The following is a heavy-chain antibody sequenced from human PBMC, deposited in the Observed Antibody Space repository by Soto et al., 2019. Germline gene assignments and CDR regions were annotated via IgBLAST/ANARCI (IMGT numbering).Heavy chain of an antibody. CDR3: ASGAARGFDY. V-gene: IGHV4-59*01. Sequence: QVHLQESGPGLVKPSETLSLTCTVSGCSISSYYWSCIRQPPGKGLEWIGYIYPSGTTNNNPSLKGRVTISVDTSKKEFSLKLSFVTAADTAVYYCASGAARGFDYWGQGSLVTVSS. D-gene: IGHD6-6*01. CDR2: IYPSGTT. J-gene: IGHJ4*02. CDR1: GCSISSYY.